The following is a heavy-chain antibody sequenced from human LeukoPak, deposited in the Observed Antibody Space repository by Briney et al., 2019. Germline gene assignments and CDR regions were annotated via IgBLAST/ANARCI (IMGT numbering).Heavy chain of an antibody. CDR1: GDSVSSSGTS. D-gene: IGHD1-26*01. Sequence: SQTLSLTCTISGDSVSSSGTSWHWIRQSPSRGLEWLGRTYYRSRWFDDYSVSVKSRITINPDTSKNQFSLHLDSVTPEDTAVYYCVTGGRAFDYWGQGTLVTVSS. J-gene: IGHJ4*02. CDR3: VTGGRAFDY. V-gene: IGHV6-1*01. CDR2: TYYRSRWFD.